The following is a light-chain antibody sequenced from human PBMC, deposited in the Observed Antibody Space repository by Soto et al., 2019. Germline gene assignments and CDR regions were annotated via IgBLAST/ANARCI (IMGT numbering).Light chain of an antibody. Sequence: QSALTQPPSASGSPGQSVTFSCTGTSSDIGDYNYVSWYQQHPGKAPKLMIYEVTKRPSGVPDRFSGSKSGNTAALTVSGLQADDEADYYCSSYAGNNKYVFGTGTNVTGL. J-gene: IGLJ1*01. CDR2: EVT. V-gene: IGLV2-8*01. CDR1: SSDIGDYNY. CDR3: SSYAGNNKYV.